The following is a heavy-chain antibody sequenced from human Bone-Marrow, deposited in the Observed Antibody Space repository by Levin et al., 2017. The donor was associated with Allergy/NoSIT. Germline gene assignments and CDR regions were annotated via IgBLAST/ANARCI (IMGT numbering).Heavy chain of an antibody. CDR2: ISSRSDYI. V-gene: IGHV3-21*01. CDR3: ARDSSIFDY. D-gene: IGHD3-3*02. CDR1: GFTFSSQS. J-gene: IGHJ4*02. Sequence: LSLTCAASGFTFSSQSMNWVRQAPGKGLEWVASISSRSDYIYYADSVKGRFTISRDNAKKSLYLQMNSLRAEDTAVYYCARDSSIFDYWGQGTLVTVSS.